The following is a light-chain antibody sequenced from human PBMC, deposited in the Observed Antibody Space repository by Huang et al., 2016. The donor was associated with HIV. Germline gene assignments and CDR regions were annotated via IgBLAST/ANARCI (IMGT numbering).Light chain of an antibody. CDR1: QRISTW. CDR2: KAS. J-gene: IGKJ1*01. Sequence: DIQVTQSPSTLSAFVGDRVNITCRTSQRISTWLAWYQQRPGKAPNLLISKASNLETWVPSRFRRNGSGTEFTLTINGLQPDDLATYYCQHQWTFGQGTKVEIK. CDR3: QHQWT. V-gene: IGKV1-5*03.